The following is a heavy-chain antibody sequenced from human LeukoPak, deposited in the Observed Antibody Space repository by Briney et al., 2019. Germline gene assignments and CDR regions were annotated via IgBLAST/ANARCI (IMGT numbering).Heavy chain of an antibody. D-gene: IGHD3-22*01. CDR2: IKQDGDEK. CDR3: AREGHTSGYCGTFDV. V-gene: IGHV3-7*01. Sequence: GGSLRLSCVVSGFTFSRYWMSWVRQAPGKGLEWVASIKQDGDEKYYVDSVKGRFTISRDNAKKSLYLQMNSLRAEDTAVYYCAREGHTSGYCGTFDVWGQGTTVAVS. CDR1: GFTFSRYW. J-gene: IGHJ3*01.